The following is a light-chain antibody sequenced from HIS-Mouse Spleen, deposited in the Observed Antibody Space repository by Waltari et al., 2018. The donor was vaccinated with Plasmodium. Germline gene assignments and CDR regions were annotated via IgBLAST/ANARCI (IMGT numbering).Light chain of an antibody. CDR2: EDS. Sequence: SYELTQPPSVSVSPGQTARITCSGDALQKNYAYCYQQKSGQAPVLVIYEDSKRPSGIPERFSGSSSGTMATLTISGAQVEDEADYYCYSTDSSGNHRVFGGGTKLTVL. CDR3: YSTDSSGNHRV. CDR1: ALQKNY. J-gene: IGLJ3*02. V-gene: IGLV3-10*01.